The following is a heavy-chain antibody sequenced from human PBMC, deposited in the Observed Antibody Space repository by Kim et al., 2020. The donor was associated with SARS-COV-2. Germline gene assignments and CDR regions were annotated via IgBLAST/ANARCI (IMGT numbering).Heavy chain of an antibody. D-gene: IGHD6-19*01. CDR1: GFTFDDYT. CDR3: AKDMSSPPKWLAIDY. CDR2: ISWDGGST. J-gene: IGHJ4*02. V-gene: IGHV3-43*01. Sequence: GGSLRLSCAASGFTFDDYTMHWVRQAPGKGLEWVSLISWDGGSTYYADSVKGRFTISRDNSKNSLYLQMNSLRTEDTALYYCAKDMSSPPKWLAIDYWGQGTLVTVSS.